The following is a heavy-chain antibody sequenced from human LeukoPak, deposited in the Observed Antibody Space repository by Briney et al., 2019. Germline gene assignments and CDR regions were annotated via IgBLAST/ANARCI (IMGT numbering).Heavy chain of an antibody. V-gene: IGHV4-61*01. CDR3: ARGDYDFWSGYRAFDY. J-gene: IGHJ4*02. Sequence: SETLSLTCTVSGGSVSSGSYYWNWIRQPPGKGLEWIGEINHSGSTNYNPSLKSRVTISVDTSKNQFSLKLSSVTAADTAVYYCARGDYDFWSGYRAFDYWGQGTLVTVSS. CDR2: INHSGST. CDR1: GGSVSSGSYY. D-gene: IGHD3-3*01.